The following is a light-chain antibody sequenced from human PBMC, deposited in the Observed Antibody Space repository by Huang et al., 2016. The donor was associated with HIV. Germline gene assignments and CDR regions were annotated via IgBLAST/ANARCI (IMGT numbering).Light chain of an antibody. CDR3: QQRSNWPRT. Sequence: EIVLTQSPATLFLSPGERATLSCRASQSVSSYLAWYQQKPGQAPRLLIYDAADRAADIPARFSGSGSGTDFTLTISSLEPEDFAVYYCQQRSNWPRTFGQGTKVEIK. CDR1: QSVSSY. J-gene: IGKJ1*01. CDR2: DAA. V-gene: IGKV3-11*01.